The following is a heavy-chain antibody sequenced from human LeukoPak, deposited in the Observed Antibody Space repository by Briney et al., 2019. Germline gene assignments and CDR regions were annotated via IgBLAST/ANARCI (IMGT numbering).Heavy chain of an antibody. CDR3: ASPIYRY. CDR1: GGSISSSSYY. D-gene: IGHD3-16*02. J-gene: IGHJ4*02. Sequence: PSETLSLTCPVSGGSISSSSYYWGWLRQPPGKGLEWIGSIYYSGSTYYNPSLKSRVTISVDTSKNQFSLKLSSVTAADTAVYYCASPIYRYWGQGTLVTVSS. CDR2: IYYSGST. V-gene: IGHV4-39*01.